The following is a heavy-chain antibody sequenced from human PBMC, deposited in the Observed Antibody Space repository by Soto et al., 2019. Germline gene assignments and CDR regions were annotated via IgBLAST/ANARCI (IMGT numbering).Heavy chain of an antibody. V-gene: IGHV3-33*01. Sequence: QVQLVESGGGVVQPGRSLRLSCVASGFTFSSYGMHWVRQAPGRGLEWVAIIWYDGSYKYYADSVKGRFTISRDNSKNTLYLQMTSLRVEDTAVYYCARGYLGDSSSWYGHFDYWGQGTLVTVSS. CDR3: ARGYLGDSSSWYGHFDY. J-gene: IGHJ4*02. D-gene: IGHD6-13*01. CDR1: GFTFSSYG. CDR2: IWYDGSYK.